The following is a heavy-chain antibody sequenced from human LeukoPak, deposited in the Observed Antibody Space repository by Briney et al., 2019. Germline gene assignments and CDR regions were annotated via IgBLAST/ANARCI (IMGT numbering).Heavy chain of an antibody. CDR1: GGSISSYY. CDR3: ARQVAVAGAPHWFDP. V-gene: IGHV4-59*08. Sequence: KASETLSLTCTVSGGSISSYYWSWIRQPPGKGLEWIGYIYYSGSTNYNPSLKSRVTISVDTSKNQFSLKLSSVTAADTAVYYCARQVAVAGAPHWFDPWGQGTLVTVSS. D-gene: IGHD6-19*01. CDR2: IYYSGST. J-gene: IGHJ5*02.